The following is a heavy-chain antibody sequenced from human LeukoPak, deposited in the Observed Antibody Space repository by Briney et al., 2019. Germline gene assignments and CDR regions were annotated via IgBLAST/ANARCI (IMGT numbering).Heavy chain of an antibody. J-gene: IGHJ4*02. Sequence: GESLKISCEASGYSFTTYWIGWVRQVPGKGLEWMGIIYPGDSDTRYSPSLQGQVTISADKSISTAYLQWSSLKASDTAMYYCARQHGSGSYYSRAIDYWGQGTLVTVSS. CDR2: IYPGDSDT. D-gene: IGHD3-10*01. V-gene: IGHV5-51*01. CDR1: GYSFTTYW. CDR3: ARQHGSGSYYSRAIDY.